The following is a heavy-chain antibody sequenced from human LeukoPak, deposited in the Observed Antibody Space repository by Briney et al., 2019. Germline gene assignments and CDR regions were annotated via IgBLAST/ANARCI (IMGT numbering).Heavy chain of an antibody. J-gene: IGHJ4*02. CDR2: ISGSGGST. V-gene: IGHV3-23*01. CDR3: AGNSGDLNFDY. Sequence: PGGSLRLSCAASGFTFSSYAMSRVRQAPGKGPEWVSAISGSGGSTYYADSVKGRFTNSRDNSKNTLYLQMNSLRAEDTAVYYCAGNSGDLNFDYWGQGTLVTVSS. CDR1: GFTFSSYA. D-gene: IGHD3-10*01.